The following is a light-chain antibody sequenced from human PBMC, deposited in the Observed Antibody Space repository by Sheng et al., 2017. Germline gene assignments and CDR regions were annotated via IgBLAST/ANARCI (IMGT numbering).Light chain of an antibody. CDR2: AAS. Sequence: DIQMTQSPSAMSASVGDRVTITCRASQGISKYLAWFQQKPGKAPELLIYAASTLQSGVPSRFSGSGSGTDFTLTISCLQSEDFATYYCQQYYSFPWAFGQGTKVEIK. CDR3: QQYYSFPWA. J-gene: IGKJ1*01. V-gene: IGKV1-17*03. CDR1: QGISKY.